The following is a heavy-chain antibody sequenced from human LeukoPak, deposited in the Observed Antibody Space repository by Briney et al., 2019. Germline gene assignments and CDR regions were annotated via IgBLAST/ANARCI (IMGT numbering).Heavy chain of an antibody. CDR2: ISNRGSP. D-gene: IGHD2-2*02. CDR3: VRDGGFYYTASPNSWFDP. CDR1: GFSISSDDC. V-gene: IGHV4-38-2*02. J-gene: IGHJ5*02. Sequence: SETLSLTCLVSGFSISSDDCWGWIRQPPGKGLEWIGSISNRGSPYYNPSLKSRVTMSVDPPTNHFSLRLSSVTAADTAVYYCVRDGGFYYTASPNSWFDPWGQGNLVTVSS.